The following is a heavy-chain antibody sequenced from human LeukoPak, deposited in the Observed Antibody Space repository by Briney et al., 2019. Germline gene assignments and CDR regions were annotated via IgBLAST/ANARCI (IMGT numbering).Heavy chain of an antibody. CDR3: ARDMGSGSLHY. J-gene: IGHJ4*02. Sequence: ASVKVSCYCSGYTFTTYALDWGCHAPGQGLEWLGWFNICNGDTRYSQTFQGRVTITRDTSASTAYMELSSLRPEDTAMYYCARDMGSGSLHYWGQGTLVTVPS. CDR2: FNICNGDT. V-gene: IGHV1-3*04. CDR1: GYTFTTYA. D-gene: IGHD1-26*01.